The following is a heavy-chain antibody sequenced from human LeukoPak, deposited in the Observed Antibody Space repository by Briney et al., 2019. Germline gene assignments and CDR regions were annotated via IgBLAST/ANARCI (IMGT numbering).Heavy chain of an antibody. V-gene: IGHV3-30*18. Sequence: GRSLRLSCAASGFTFSSYGMHWVRQAPGKGLEWVAVISYYGSNKYYADSVKGRFTISRDNSKNTLYLQMNSLRAEDTAVYYCAKDPYDSSGYYFPGAFDIWGQGTMVTVSS. CDR2: ISYYGSNK. CDR1: GFTFSSYG. CDR3: AKDPYDSSGYYFPGAFDI. D-gene: IGHD3-22*01. J-gene: IGHJ3*02.